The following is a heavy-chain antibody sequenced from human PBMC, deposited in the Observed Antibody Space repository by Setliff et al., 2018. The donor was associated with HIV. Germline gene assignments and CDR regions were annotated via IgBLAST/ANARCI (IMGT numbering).Heavy chain of an antibody. CDR1: GDTLTTYG. CDR2: ISGYNGIT. V-gene: IGHV1-18*01. J-gene: IGHJ5*02. D-gene: IGHD1-1*01. CDR3: ARDSGTGGPGVWVDP. Sequence: ASVTVSCKSFGDTLTTYGINWVRQAPGQGLEWLGWISGYNGITFYAQKFQGRVTMTRDTSTVTAYMELRGLTSDDTAVYYCARDSGTGGPGVWVDPWGQGTLVTVSS.